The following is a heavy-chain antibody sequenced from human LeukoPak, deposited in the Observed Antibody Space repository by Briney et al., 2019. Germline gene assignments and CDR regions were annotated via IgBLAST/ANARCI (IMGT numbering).Heavy chain of an antibody. CDR3: ASWTDRVGYNFDY. CDR2: ISSSSSTI. J-gene: IGHJ4*02. CDR1: GFTFSSYA. Sequence: RPGGSLRLSCAASGFTFSSYAMSWVRQAPGKGLEWVSYISSSSSTIYYADSVKGRFTISRDNAKNSLYLQMNSLRAEDTAVYYCASWTDRVGYNFDYWGQGTLVTVSS. D-gene: IGHD3/OR15-3a*01. V-gene: IGHV3-48*04.